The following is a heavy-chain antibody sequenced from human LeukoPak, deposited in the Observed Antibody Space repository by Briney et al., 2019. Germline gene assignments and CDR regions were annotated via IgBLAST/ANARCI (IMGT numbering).Heavy chain of an antibody. CDR3: ARDLEIDGYSYGVFDY. CDR2: INPSGGST. D-gene: IGHD5-18*01. Sequence: ASVKVFCKPSGYAFNGHYMHWVRQAPGQGLEWMGVINPSGGSTRYAQSFQGRVTLTRDTSTSTFYMGLSSLRSEDTAVYYCARDLEIDGYSYGVFDYWGQGTLVTVSS. J-gene: IGHJ4*02. V-gene: IGHV1-46*02. CDR1: GYAFNGHY.